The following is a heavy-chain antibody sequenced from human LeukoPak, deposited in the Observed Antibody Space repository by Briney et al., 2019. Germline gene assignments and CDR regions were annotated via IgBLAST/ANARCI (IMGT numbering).Heavy chain of an antibody. J-gene: IGHJ6*02. CDR3: ARGAAGMDV. CDR2: INHSGST. CDR1: GGSFSGYY. V-gene: IGHV4-34*01. D-gene: IGHD6-25*01. Sequence: SETLSLTCAVYGGSFSGYYWSWIRQPPGKGLEWIGEINHSGSTNYNPSHKSRVTISVDTSKNQFSLKLSSVTAADTAVYYCARGAAGMDVWGQGTTVTVSS.